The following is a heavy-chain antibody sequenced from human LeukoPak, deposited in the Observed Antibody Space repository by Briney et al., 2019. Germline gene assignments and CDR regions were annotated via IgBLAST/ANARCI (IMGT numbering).Heavy chain of an antibody. Sequence: GGSLRLSCAASGFTFSSFWMHWVRQAPGKGLVWVSRIKSDGSSTSYADSVKGRFTISRDNAKNTLYLQMNRLRAEDTAVYYCARDLDYGGYSNFEYWGQGTLVAVSS. D-gene: IGHD4-23*01. CDR1: GFTFSSFW. J-gene: IGHJ4*02. V-gene: IGHV3-74*01. CDR3: ARDLDYGGYSNFEY. CDR2: IKSDGSST.